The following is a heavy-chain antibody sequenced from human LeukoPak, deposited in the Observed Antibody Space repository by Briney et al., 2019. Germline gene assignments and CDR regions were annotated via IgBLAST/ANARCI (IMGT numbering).Heavy chain of an antibody. V-gene: IGHV3-33*08. Sequence: QAGGSLRLSCAASGFTFSSYSMNWVRQAPGKGLEWVAVVWYDGSNKYYADSVKGRFTISRDNSKNTLYLQMNSLRAEDTAVYYCARGGVGATAIDYWGQGTLVTVSS. J-gene: IGHJ4*02. CDR2: VWYDGSNK. CDR1: GFTFSSYS. D-gene: IGHD1-26*01. CDR3: ARGGVGATAIDY.